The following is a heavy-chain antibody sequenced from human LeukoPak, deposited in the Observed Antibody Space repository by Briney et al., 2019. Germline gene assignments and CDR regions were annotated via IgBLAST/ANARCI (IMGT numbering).Heavy chain of an antibody. V-gene: IGHV3-23*01. Sequence: GGSLRLSCAVSGITLRNYGMSWVRQAPGKGLEWVAGISDSGGSTNYADSVKGRFTISRDNPKNTLYLQMNSLRAEDTAVYFCAKRGVVIRVILVGLHKEAYYFDSWGQGALVTVYS. J-gene: IGHJ4*02. CDR1: GITLRNYG. CDR3: AKRGVVIRVILVGLHKEAYYFDS. D-gene: IGHD3-22*01. CDR2: ISDSGGST.